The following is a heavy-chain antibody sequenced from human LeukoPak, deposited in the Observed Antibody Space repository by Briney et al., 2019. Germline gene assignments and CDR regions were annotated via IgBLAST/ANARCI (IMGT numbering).Heavy chain of an antibody. CDR1: GFTFSSYA. J-gene: IGHJ4*02. Sequence: GGSLRLSCAASGFTFSSYAMHWVRQAPGKGLEWVAVISYDGSNKYYADSVKGRFTISRDNSKNTLYLQMNSLRAEDTAVYYCARDIVDYFDYWGQGTLVTVSS. CDR2: ISYDGSNK. D-gene: IGHD2-21*01. V-gene: IGHV3-30*04. CDR3: ARDIVDYFDY.